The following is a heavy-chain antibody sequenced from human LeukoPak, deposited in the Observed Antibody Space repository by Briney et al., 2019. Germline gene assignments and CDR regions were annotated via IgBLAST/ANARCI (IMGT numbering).Heavy chain of an antibody. Sequence: PGGSLRLSCAASGFTFTSYAMCWVRQAPGKGLEWVSAISGTGGATYYADSVKGRFTISRDNSKNTLYLQMNSLRAEDTAVYYCANNDRGTLDYWGQGTLVTVSS. D-gene: IGHD1-1*01. CDR1: GFTFTSYA. J-gene: IGHJ4*02. V-gene: IGHV3-23*01. CDR2: ISGTGGAT. CDR3: ANNDRGTLDY.